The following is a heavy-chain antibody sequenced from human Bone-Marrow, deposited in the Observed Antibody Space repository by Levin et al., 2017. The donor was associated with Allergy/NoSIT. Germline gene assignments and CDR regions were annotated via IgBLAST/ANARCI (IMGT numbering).Heavy chain of an antibody. CDR3: ARGGSGYLDYYYGMDV. D-gene: IGHD3-22*01. Sequence: SETLSLTCAVSGGSISSGGYSWSWIRQPPGKGLEWIGYIYHSGSTYYNPSLKSRVTISVDRSKNQFSLKLSSVTAADTAVYYCARGGSGYLDYYYGMDVWGQGTTVTVSS. CDR2: IYHSGST. CDR1: GGSISSGGYS. V-gene: IGHV4-30-2*01. J-gene: IGHJ6*02.